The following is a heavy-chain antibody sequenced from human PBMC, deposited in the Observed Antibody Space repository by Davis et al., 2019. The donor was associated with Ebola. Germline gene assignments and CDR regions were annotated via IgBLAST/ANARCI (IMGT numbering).Heavy chain of an antibody. CDR1: GYTFTNYY. CDR3: ATERRNSDKYGMDV. Sequence: AASVKVSCKASGYTFTNYYLQWVRQAPGQGLEWMGIINPNGGSTIYAQKFQGRVTITADESMSTAYMELSSLRSEDTAVYYCATERRNSDKYGMDVWGQGTTVTVSS. J-gene: IGHJ6*02. D-gene: IGHD1-1*01. V-gene: IGHV1-46*01. CDR2: INPNGGST.